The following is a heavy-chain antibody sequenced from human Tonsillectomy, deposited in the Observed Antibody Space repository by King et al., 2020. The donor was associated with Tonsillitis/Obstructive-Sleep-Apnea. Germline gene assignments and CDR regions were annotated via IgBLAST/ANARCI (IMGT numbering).Heavy chain of an antibody. V-gene: IGHV4-34*01. Sequence: VQLQQWGAGLLKPSETLSLTCVVYGGSFSGYYWSWNRQPPGKGLEWIGEINHSGSTNYNPSLKSRVTISVDTSKNQFSLKLSSVTAADTPVYYCARGYYDFWSGYYRTNWFDPWGQGTLVTVSS. J-gene: IGHJ5*02. CDR2: INHSGST. D-gene: IGHD3-3*01. CDR3: ARGYYDFWSGYYRTNWFDP. CDR1: GGSFSGYY.